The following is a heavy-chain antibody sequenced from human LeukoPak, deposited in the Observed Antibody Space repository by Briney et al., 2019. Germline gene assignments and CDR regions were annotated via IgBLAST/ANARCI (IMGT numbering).Heavy chain of an antibody. Sequence: GGSLRLSCAASGFTFKNYAMSWVRQAPGKELDWISAIGGSDGTTYYADSVKGRFTISRDNSGDTLYLQMNSLTVEDAAVYYCAKGVTGWPYYFDSWGQGTLVTVSS. V-gene: IGHV3-23*01. CDR3: AKGVTGWPYYFDS. J-gene: IGHJ4*02. CDR2: IGGSDGTT. D-gene: IGHD6-19*01. CDR1: GFTFKNYA.